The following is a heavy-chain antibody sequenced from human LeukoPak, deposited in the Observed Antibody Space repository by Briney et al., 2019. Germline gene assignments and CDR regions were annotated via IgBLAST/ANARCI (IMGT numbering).Heavy chain of an antibody. Sequence: ASVKVSCKASGYTFTSYYMHWVRQAPGQGLEWMGIINPSGGSTGYAQKFQGRVTMTRDTSTSTVYMELSSLRSEDTAVYYCARDLYPTWIQLPGPFDYWGQGTLVTVSS. V-gene: IGHV1-46*01. D-gene: IGHD5-18*01. CDR1: GYTFTSYY. CDR2: INPSGGST. J-gene: IGHJ4*02. CDR3: ARDLYPTWIQLPGPFDY.